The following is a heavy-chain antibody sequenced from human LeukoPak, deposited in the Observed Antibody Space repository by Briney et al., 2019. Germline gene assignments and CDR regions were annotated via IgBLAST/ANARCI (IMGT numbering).Heavy chain of an antibody. D-gene: IGHD6-6*01. Sequence: PGGSLRLSCAASGFTFSSYSMNWVRQAPGKGLEWVSSISSSSSCIYYADSVKGRFTISRDNAKNSLYLQMNSLRAEDTAVYYCARDRDVSIQIDYWGQGTLVTVSS. J-gene: IGHJ4*02. CDR2: ISSSSSCI. CDR1: GFTFSSYS. V-gene: IGHV3-21*01. CDR3: ARDRDVSIQIDY.